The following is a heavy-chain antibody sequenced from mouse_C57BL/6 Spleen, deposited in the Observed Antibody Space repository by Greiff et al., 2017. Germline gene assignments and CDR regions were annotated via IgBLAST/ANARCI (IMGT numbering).Heavy chain of an antibody. V-gene: IGHV5-12*01. J-gene: IGHJ2*01. CDR1: GFTFSDYY. D-gene: IGHD3-2*02. Sequence: DVKLVESGGGLVQPGGSLKLSCAASGFTFSDYYMYWVRQTPEKRLEWVAYISNSGGSTYYPDTVKGRFTISRDNAKNTLYLQMSRLKSEDTAMYYCAREAGDYFDYWGQGTTLTVSS. CDR3: AREAGDYFDY. CDR2: ISNSGGST.